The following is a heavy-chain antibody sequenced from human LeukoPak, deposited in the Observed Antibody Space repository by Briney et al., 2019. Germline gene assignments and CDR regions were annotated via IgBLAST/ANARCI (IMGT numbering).Heavy chain of an antibody. D-gene: IGHD4-17*01. Sequence: ASVNVSCKASGYTFTGYYIHWVRQAPGQGLEWMGWMNPNRGATNYAQKFQGRVTMTRDTSISTAYMELSRLRSDDTALYYCARVRGDSSAPAFNWFAPWGQGTLVTVSS. CDR2: MNPNRGAT. CDR1: GYTFTGYY. J-gene: IGHJ5*02. CDR3: ARVRGDSSAPAFNWFAP. V-gene: IGHV1-2*02.